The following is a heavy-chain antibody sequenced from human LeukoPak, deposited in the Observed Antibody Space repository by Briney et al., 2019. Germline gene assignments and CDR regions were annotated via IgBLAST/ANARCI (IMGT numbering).Heavy chain of an antibody. V-gene: IGHV4-59*01. CDR3: ARALRGEIYYFDY. J-gene: IGHJ4*02. D-gene: IGHD2-15*01. CDR1: GGSISSYY. CDR2: IYYSGST. Sequence: PSETLSLTCTVSGGSISSYYWSWIRQPPGKGLEWIGYIYYSGSTNYNPSLKSRVTISVDTSKNQFSLKLSSVTAADTAVYYCARALRGEIYYFDYWGQGTLVTVSS.